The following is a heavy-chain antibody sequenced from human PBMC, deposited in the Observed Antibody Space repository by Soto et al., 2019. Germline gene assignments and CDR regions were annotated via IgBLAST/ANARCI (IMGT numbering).Heavy chain of an antibody. CDR1: GYTFTGYY. J-gene: IGHJ4*02. CDR3: ARGIIAAAGTKGGNC. Sequence: VASVKVSCKASGYTFTGYYMHWVRQAPGQGLEWMGWINPNSGGTNYAQKFQGGVTMTRDTSISTAYMELSRLRSDDTAVYYCARGIIAAAGTKGGNCWGQGTLVTVSS. CDR2: INPNSGGT. V-gene: IGHV1-2*02. D-gene: IGHD6-13*01.